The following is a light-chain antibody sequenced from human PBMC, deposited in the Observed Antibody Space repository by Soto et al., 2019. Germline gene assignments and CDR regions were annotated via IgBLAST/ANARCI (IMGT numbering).Light chain of an antibody. CDR3: CAYAGTYV. CDR2: DVN. V-gene: IGLV2-11*01. J-gene: IGLJ1*01. CDR1: SSDIGAYNY. Sequence: HSALTQPRSVSGSPGQSVTISCTGTSSDIGAYNYISWYQHYPGKAPHLMIYDVNKRPSGVPDRFSGSKSGNTASLTISGLHSDDEADYYCCAYAGTYVFGTGTKVTVL.